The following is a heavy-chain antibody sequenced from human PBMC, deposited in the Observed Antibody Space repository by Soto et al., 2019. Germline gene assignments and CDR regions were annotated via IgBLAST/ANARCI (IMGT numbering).Heavy chain of an antibody. CDR3: AKHGQPPYSSYGLDV. V-gene: IGHV1-18*01. Sequence: QSQLVQSGGEVTKSGASVKVSCKASGYTFSRYGISWVRPAPGQGLEWLGWISGYNCDTNYAQKFQGRVIMTIDTSSTKAYMDLRSLTSDDTAGYYCAKHGQPPYSSYGLDVFGQGTTVTV. J-gene: IGHJ6*02. CDR1: GYTFSRYG. CDR2: ISGYNCDT.